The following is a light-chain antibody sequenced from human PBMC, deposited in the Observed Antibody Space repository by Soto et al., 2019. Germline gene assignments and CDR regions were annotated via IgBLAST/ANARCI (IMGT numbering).Light chain of an antibody. CDR1: ELGDKY. J-gene: IGLJ2*01. Sequence: SSELTQPPSVSVSPGQTASITCSGDELGDKYASWYQQKPGQSPVLVIYQAYKRPSGIPERFSGSNSGNTATLAISGTQAMDEADYYCQAWDSSTVVFGGGTKVTVL. CDR3: QAWDSSTVV. CDR2: QAY. V-gene: IGLV3-1*01.